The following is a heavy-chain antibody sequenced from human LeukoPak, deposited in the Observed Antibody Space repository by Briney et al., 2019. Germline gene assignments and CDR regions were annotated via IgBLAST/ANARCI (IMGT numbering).Heavy chain of an antibody. CDR2: LSSNGYNT. CDR3: ARRSAGYDY. V-gene: IGHV3-64*01. D-gene: IGHD3-22*01. CDR1: GFSVSTST. Sequence: GGSLILSCAASGFSVSTSTMHWVRQAPGKGLECVSALSSNGYNTYYANSVRDRFTISRDSSKNTLYLQMDSLRPEDMAVYYCARRSAGYDYWGQGTLVTVSS. J-gene: IGHJ4*02.